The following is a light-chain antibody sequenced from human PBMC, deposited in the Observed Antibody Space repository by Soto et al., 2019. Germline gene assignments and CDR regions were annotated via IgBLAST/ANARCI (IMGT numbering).Light chain of an antibody. CDR2: GAS. CDR3: QQYGSSPFT. Sequence: EIVLTQSTGTLSLSPGERATLSCRASQSVSSSYLAWYQQKHGQAPRLLIYGASSRATGIPDRFSGSGSGTDFTLTISRLEPEDFAVYYCQQYGSSPFTFGPGTKVDI. CDR1: QSVSSSY. V-gene: IGKV3-20*01. J-gene: IGKJ3*01.